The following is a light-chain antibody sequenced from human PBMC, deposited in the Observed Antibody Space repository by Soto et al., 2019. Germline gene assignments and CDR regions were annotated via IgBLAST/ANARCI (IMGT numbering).Light chain of an antibody. CDR1: NIGSKS. J-gene: IGLJ1*01. CDR3: QVCDSSSDHQNA. Sequence: SYELTQPPSVSVAPGKTARITCGGNNIGSKSVHWYQQKPGQAPVLVIYYDSDRPSGIPERFSGSNSGNTATLTISRVEAGDEADYYCQVCDSSSDHQNAFGPGTKVTVL. CDR2: YDS. V-gene: IGLV3-21*04.